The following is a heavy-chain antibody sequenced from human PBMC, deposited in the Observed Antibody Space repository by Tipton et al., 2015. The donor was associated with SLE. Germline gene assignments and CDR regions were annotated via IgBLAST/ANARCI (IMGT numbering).Heavy chain of an antibody. CDR2: ISAYNGNT. CDR3: ARDIVVVVAAPAGGMDV. V-gene: IGHV1-18*01. D-gene: IGHD2-15*01. Sequence: QLVQSGAEVKKPGASVKVSCKASGYTFTSYGISWVRQAPGQGLEWMGWISAYNGNTNYAQKLQGRVTMTTDTSTSTAYMELRSLRSEDTAVYSCARDIVVVVAAPAGGMDVWGQGTTVTVSS. CDR1: GYTFTSYG. J-gene: IGHJ6*02.